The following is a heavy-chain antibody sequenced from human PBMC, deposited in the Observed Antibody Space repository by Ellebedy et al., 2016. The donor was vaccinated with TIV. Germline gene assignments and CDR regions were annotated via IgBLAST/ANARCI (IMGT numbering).Heavy chain of an antibody. CDR3: AILGYCSGGSCYSSEFDY. V-gene: IGHV3-74*01. Sequence: GGSLRLSCAASGFTFSSYWMHWVRQAPGKGLVWVSRINSDGSSTSYADSVKGRFTISRDNAKNKLYLQMNSLRAEDTAVHYCAILGYCSGGSCYSSEFDYWGQGTLVIVSS. CDR1: GFTFSSYW. J-gene: IGHJ4*02. D-gene: IGHD2-15*01. CDR2: INSDGSST.